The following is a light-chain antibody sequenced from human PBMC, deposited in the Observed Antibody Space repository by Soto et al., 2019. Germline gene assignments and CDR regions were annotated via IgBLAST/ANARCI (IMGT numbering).Light chain of an antibody. Sequence: EIVLTQSPGTLSLSPGERATLSCRASQSVSSSYLAWYQHKPGQAPRLLVYGASSRATGIPDRFSGGGSGTDFTLTISRLEPEDFAVYYCQQFSSYPLTFGGGTKVDI. CDR3: QQFSSYPLT. CDR2: GAS. J-gene: IGKJ4*01. CDR1: QSVSSSY. V-gene: IGKV3-20*01.